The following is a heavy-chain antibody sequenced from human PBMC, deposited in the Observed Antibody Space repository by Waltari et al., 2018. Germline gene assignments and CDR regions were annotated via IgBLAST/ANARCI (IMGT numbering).Heavy chain of an antibody. CDR3: ARGTYYDFWSGYPHFDY. Sequence: QVQLVESGGGVVQPGRSLRLSCAASGFTFSSYGMHWVRQAPGTGLEWVAVIWYDGSNKYYADSVKGRFTISRDNSKNTLYLQMNSLRAEDTAVYYCARGTYYDFWSGYPHFDYWGQGTLVTVSS. J-gene: IGHJ4*02. CDR2: IWYDGSNK. D-gene: IGHD3-3*01. CDR1: GFTFSSYG. V-gene: IGHV3-33*01.